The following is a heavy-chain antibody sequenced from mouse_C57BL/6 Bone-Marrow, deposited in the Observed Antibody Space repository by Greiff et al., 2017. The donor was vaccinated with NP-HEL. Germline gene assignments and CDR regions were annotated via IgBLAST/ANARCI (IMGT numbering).Heavy chain of an antibody. CDR2: INPNNGGT. J-gene: IGHJ2*01. D-gene: IGHD1-1*01. CDR1: GYTFTDYY. Sequence: VQLKQSGPELVKPGASVKMSCKASGYTFTDYYMHWVKQSHGKSLEWIGYINPNNGGTSYNQKFKGKATLTVNKSSSTAYIELRSLTSEDSAVYYCARKSTTVEYYFDDWGQGTTLTVSS. CDR3: ARKSTTVEYYFDD. V-gene: IGHV1-22*01.